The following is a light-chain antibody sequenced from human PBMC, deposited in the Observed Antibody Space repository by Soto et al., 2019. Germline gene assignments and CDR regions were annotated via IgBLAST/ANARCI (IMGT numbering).Light chain of an antibody. CDR3: QQYNSQWT. V-gene: IGKV3-20*01. CDR1: QSVSSSY. J-gene: IGKJ1*01. CDR2: DTS. Sequence: EIVLTQSPGTLSLSPGERATLSCRASQSVSSSYLVWYQQKPGQAPRLLIYDTSSRATGIPDRFSGSGSGTDFTLTISRLEPEDFATYYCQQYNSQWTFGQGTKVEFK.